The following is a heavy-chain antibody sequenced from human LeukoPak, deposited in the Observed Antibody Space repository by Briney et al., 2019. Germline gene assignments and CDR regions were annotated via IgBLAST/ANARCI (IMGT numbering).Heavy chain of an antibody. CDR1: GGSISSYY. CDR3: ARASSPTGPYYYDSSGSYFDY. Sequence: SETLSLTCTVSGGSISSYYWSWIRQPAGKGLEWIGRIYTSGSTNYNPSLKSRVTMSVDTSKNQFSLKLSSVTAADTVVYYCARASSPTGPYYYDSSGSYFDYWGQGTLVTVSS. J-gene: IGHJ4*02. D-gene: IGHD3-22*01. V-gene: IGHV4-4*07. CDR2: IYTSGST.